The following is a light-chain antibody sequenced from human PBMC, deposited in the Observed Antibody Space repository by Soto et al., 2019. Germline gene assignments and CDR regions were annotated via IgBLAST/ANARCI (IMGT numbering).Light chain of an antibody. CDR2: GAS. CDR3: QQYGSSPQT. Sequence: DVVMTQSPLSLPVTLGQPASISCRSSQSLVYSDGNTYLNWFQQRPGQSPRRLIYGASSRATGIPGRFSGSGSGTDFTLTISRLEPEDFAVYYCQQYGSSPQTFGQGTKVDIK. J-gene: IGKJ1*01. CDR1: QSLVYSDGNTY. V-gene: IGKV2-30*01.